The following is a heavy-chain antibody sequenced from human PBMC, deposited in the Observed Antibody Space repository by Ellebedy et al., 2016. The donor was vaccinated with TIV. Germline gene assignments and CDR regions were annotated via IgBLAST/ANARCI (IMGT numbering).Heavy chain of an antibody. D-gene: IGHD1-26*01. Sequence: AASVKVSCKASGYTFTSYGFTWVRQAPGQGLEWMGWISAYNGHTNYAQRLQGRVTMTTDTSTSTAYMELRGLRSDDTAVYYCARDWEGRRDWFDPWGQGTLVTVSS. CDR3: ARDWEGRRDWFDP. CDR2: ISAYNGHT. J-gene: IGHJ5*02. CDR1: GYTFTSYG. V-gene: IGHV1-18*01.